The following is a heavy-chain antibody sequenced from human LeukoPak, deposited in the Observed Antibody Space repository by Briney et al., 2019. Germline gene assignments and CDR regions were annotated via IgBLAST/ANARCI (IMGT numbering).Heavy chain of an antibody. V-gene: IGHV3-7*04. CDR1: GFTFSNYW. CDR3: ARGRVTGPN. Sequence: PGGSLRLSCAASGFTFSNYWMTWVRQAPGKGLEWVANIKQDGSEKYYLDSVKGRFNISRDNAKNSLYLQMNSLRAEDTAVYYCARGRVTGPNWGQGTLVTVSS. CDR2: IKQDGSEK. D-gene: IGHD2-21*02. J-gene: IGHJ4*02.